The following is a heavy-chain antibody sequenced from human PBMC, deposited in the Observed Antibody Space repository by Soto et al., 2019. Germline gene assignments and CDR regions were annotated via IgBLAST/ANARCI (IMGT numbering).Heavy chain of an antibody. CDR3: ARANYDILTGYYSRNYYYGMDV. D-gene: IGHD3-9*01. Sequence: SVKVSCKASGGTFSSYAISWVRQAPGQGLEWMGGIIPIFGTANYAQKFQGRVTITADESTSTAYMELSSLRSEDTAVYYCARANYDILTGYYSRNYYYGMDVWGQGTTVTVSS. CDR1: GGTFSSYA. V-gene: IGHV1-69*13. CDR2: IIPIFGTA. J-gene: IGHJ6*02.